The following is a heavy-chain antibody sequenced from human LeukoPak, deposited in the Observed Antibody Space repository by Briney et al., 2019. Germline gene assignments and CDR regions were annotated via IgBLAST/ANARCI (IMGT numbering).Heavy chain of an antibody. CDR2: IYSSGST. CDR1: GGSISSGSYY. J-gene: IGHJ3*02. CDR3: ARYIVSYPHDAFDI. D-gene: IGHD1-26*01. Sequence: SETLSLTCTVSGGSISSGSYYWSWIRQPAGKGLEWIGRIYSSGSTNYNPSLKSRVTISVDTSKKQFSLKLSSVTAADTAFYYCARYIVSYPHDAFDIWGQGTMVTVSS. V-gene: IGHV4-61*10.